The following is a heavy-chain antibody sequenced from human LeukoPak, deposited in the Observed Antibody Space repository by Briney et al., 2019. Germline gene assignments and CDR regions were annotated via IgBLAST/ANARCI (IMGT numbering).Heavy chain of an antibody. CDR3: GRDPDYGGDP. V-gene: IGHV3-48*03. CDR1: GFTFSSYE. CDR2: ISSGGDTM. J-gene: IGHJ5*02. D-gene: IGHD4/OR15-4a*01. Sequence: PGGSLRLSCAASGFTFSSYEMNWVRQPPGKGLEWVSYISSGGDTMDYADSVRGRFTISRDNAKNSLYLQVNNLRVEDTAVYYCGRDPDYGGDPWGQGTLVTVSS.